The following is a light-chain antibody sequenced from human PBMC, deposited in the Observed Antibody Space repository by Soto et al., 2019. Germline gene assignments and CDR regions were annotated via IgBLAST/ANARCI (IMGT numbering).Light chain of an antibody. V-gene: IGLV2-14*01. CDR1: SSDVGGYNY. CDR2: DVN. CDR3: SSYTSSHTCV. J-gene: IGLJ1*01. Sequence: QSALTQPASVSGSPGQSITISCTGTSSDVGGYNYVSWHQQHPGKAPKLMIFDVNNRPSVVSNRFSGSKSGNTASLTISGLQAEDEADYYCSSYTSSHTCVFGTGTKLTVL.